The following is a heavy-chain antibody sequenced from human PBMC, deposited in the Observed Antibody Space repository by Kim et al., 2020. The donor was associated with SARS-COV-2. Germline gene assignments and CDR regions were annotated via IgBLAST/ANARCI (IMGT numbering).Heavy chain of an antibody. D-gene: IGHD5-18*01. CDR3: AVGLDTAMGTFDY. V-gene: IGHV3-33*01. J-gene: IGHJ4*02. CDR1: GFTFSSYG. Sequence: GGSLRLSCAASGFTFSSYGMHWVRQAPGKGLEWVAVIWYDGSNKYYADSVKGRFTISRDNSKNTLYLQMNSLRAEDTAVYYCAVGLDTAMGTFDYWGQGTLVTVSS. CDR2: IWYDGSNK.